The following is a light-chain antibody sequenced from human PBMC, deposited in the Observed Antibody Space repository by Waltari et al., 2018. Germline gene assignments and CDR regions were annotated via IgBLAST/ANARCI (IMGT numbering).Light chain of an antibody. Sequence: EIVLTPSPATLSLSPGERATLSCRASQSVSSYLAWYQQKPGQAPRLLIYDASNRATGIPARFSGSGSGTDFTLTISSLEPEDFAVYYCQQRSNWPLVTFGPGTKVDIK. V-gene: IGKV3-11*01. J-gene: IGKJ3*01. CDR3: QQRSNWPLVT. CDR1: QSVSSY. CDR2: DAS.